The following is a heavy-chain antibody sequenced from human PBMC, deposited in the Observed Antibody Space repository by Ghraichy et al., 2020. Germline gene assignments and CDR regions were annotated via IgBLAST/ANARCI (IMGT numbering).Heavy chain of an antibody. D-gene: IGHD6-19*01. V-gene: IGHV3-23*01. CDR2: ISGSAAGT. J-gene: IGHJ4*02. CDR1: GFTFSSYA. CDR3: AKGRASSAWGD. Sequence: GSLRLSCAASGFTFSSYAMNWVRQAPVKGLEWVSTISGSAAGTYYADSVKGRFTISRDNSKNTLYLQMNSLRAEDTAVYYCAKGRASSAWGDWGQGSLVTVSS.